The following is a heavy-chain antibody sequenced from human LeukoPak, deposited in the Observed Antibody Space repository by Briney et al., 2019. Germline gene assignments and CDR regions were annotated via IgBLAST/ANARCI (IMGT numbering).Heavy chain of an antibody. CDR2: IFSDGKI. CDR1: GDSTIYNY. D-gene: IGHD3-3*01. CDR3: ARGPGVFGRIWYMDV. Sequence: PSETLSLTCSVSGDSTIYNYWSWIRQPAGKGLEWIGRIFSDGKINYSPSLESRVTMSVDNAKSQFFLRLSSVTAADTAVYYCARGPGVFGRIWYMDVWGQGTTVSVSS. J-gene: IGHJ6*03. V-gene: IGHV4-4*07.